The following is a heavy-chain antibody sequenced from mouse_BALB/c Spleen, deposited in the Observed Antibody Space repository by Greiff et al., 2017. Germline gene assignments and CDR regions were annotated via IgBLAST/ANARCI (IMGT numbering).Heavy chain of an antibody. J-gene: IGHJ3*01. CDR2: ISYSGST. CDR3: ATKDNSLLRPY. Sequence: EVQLKESGPGLVKPSQSLSLTCTVTGYSITSDYAWNWIRQFPGNKLEWMGYISYSGSTSYNPSLKSRISITRDTSKNQFFLQLNSVTTEDTATYYCATKDNSLLRPYWGQGTLVTVSA. V-gene: IGHV3-2*02. CDR1: GYSITSDYA. D-gene: IGHD1-2*01.